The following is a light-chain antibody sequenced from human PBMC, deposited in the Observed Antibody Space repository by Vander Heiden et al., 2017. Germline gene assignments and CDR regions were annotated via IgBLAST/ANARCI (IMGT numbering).Light chain of an antibody. CDR3: QTWDSSTGV. V-gene: IGLV3-1*01. CDR1: KLGDKY. Sequence: SSELTQPPSVSVSPGQTASITCSGDKLGDKYACWYQQKPGQSPVLVIYQDSKRPSGIPERSSGSNSGNTATLTISGAQAIDEADYYCQTWDSSTGVFGGGTNLTVL. CDR2: QDS. J-gene: IGLJ2*01.